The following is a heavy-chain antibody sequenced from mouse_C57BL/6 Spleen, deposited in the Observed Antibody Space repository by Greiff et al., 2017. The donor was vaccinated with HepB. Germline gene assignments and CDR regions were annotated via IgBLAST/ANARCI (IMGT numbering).Heavy chain of an antibody. CDR3: ARHLFPDYYGSSYEEAMDY. CDR2: ISSGGSYT. Sequence: EVMLVESGGDLVKPGGSLKLSCAASGFTFSSYGMSWVRQTPDKRLEWVATISSGGSYTYYPDSVKGRFTISRDSAKNTLYLQMSSLKSEDTAMYYCARHLFPDYYGSSYEEAMDYWGQGTSVTVSS. V-gene: IGHV5-6*01. D-gene: IGHD1-1*01. CDR1: GFTFSSYG. J-gene: IGHJ4*01.